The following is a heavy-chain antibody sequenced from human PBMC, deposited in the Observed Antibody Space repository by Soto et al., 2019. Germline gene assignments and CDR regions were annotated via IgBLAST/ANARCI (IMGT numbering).Heavy chain of an antibody. Sequence: QVQLQESGPGLVKPSQTLSLTCTVSGGSISSGGYYWSWIRQHPGKGLEWIGYIYYSGSTKYNPSPKDRINLLRDPSKNPFLLELRLVAGAETARYLGARNSRQGGLFYFWGQGTLVTVSS. CDR1: GGSISSGGYY. D-gene: IGHD2-8*02. CDR3: ARNSRQGGLFYF. V-gene: IGHV4-31*03. CDR2: IYYSGST. J-gene: IGHJ4*02.